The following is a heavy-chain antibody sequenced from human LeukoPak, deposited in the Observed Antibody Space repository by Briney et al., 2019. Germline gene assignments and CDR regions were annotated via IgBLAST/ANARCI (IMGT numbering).Heavy chain of an antibody. Sequence: PGGSLRLSCAASGFTVNNNYMTWVRQAPGKGLQCVSIISSGGGTSYADSVKGRFTISRDNSKNTLYLQMNSLRAEDTAVYYCARDLRGSGWFPLSYGMDIWGQGTTVTVSS. CDR3: ARDLRGSGWFPLSYGMDI. CDR2: ISSGGGT. D-gene: IGHD6-19*01. J-gene: IGHJ6*02. CDR1: GFTVNNNY. V-gene: IGHV3-53*01.